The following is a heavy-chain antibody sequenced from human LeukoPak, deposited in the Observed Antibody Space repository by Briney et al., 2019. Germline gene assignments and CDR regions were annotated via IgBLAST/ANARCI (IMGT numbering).Heavy chain of an antibody. D-gene: IGHD3-10*01. Sequence: SETLSLTCTVSGCSISSYYWSWIRQPPGKGLEWIGYIYYSGSTNYNPSLKSRVTISVDTSKNQFSLKLSSVTAADTAVYYCARDTLRGSYGSGSYYNPLGAFDIWGQGTMVTVSS. V-gene: IGHV4-59*01. CDR1: GCSISSYY. J-gene: IGHJ3*02. CDR3: ARDTLRGSYGSGSYYNPLGAFDI. CDR2: IYYSGST.